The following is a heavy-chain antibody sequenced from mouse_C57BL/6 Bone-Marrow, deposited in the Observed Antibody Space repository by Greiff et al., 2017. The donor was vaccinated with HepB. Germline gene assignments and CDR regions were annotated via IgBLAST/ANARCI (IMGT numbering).Heavy chain of an antibody. CDR3: ARDWDWYFDV. V-gene: IGHV1-19*01. D-gene: IGHD4-1*01. J-gene: IGHJ1*03. CDR2: INPYNGGT. CDR1: GYTFTDYY. Sequence: VQLQQPGPVLVKPGASVKMSCKASGYTFTDYYMNWVKQSHGKSLEWIGVINPYNGGTSYNQKFKGKATLTVDKSSSTAYMELNSLTSEDSAVYYCARDWDWYFDVWGTGTTVTVSS.